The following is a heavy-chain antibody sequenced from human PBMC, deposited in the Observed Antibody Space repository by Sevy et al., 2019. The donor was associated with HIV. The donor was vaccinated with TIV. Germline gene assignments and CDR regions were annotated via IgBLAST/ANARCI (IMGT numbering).Heavy chain of an antibody. J-gene: IGHJ4*02. Sequence: ASVKVSCKASGYTFTSYDINWVRQATGQGLEWMGWMNPNSGNTGYAQKFQGRVTMTRNTSISTAYMELSSLRSEDTAVYYCARGFSSGWYVIHEYDHWGQGTLVTVSS. CDR1: GYTFTSYD. D-gene: IGHD6-19*01. CDR2: MNPNSGNT. CDR3: ARGFSSGWYVIHEYDH. V-gene: IGHV1-8*01.